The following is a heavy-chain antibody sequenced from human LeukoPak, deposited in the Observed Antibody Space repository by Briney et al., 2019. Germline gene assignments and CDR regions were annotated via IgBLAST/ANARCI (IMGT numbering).Heavy chain of an antibody. D-gene: IGHD6-13*01. J-gene: IGHJ4*02. CDR3: ARVGSSWYYFDY. V-gene: IGHV4-61*08. Sequence: SETLSLTCTVSGGSISSGGYYWSWIRQHPGKGLEWIGYIYYSGSTNYNPSLKSRVTISVDTSKNQFSLKLSSVTAADTAVYYCARVGSSWYYFDYWSQGTLVTVSS. CDR2: IYYSGST. CDR1: GGSISSGGYY.